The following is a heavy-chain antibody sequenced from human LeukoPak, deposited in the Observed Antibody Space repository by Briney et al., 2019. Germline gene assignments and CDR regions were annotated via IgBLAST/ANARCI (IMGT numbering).Heavy chain of an antibody. D-gene: IGHD2-2*01. V-gene: IGHV3-23*01. Sequence: PGGSLRLSCAASGFTVSDYAMTWVRQTPGEGLEWVSVISGGGDSTDYADSMKGRFTISRDNSKNTLYLQMNSLRAEDTALYYCAKLGCTGTICYANYWGQGTLVTVSS. CDR2: ISGGGDST. CDR3: AKLGCTGTICYANY. J-gene: IGHJ4*02. CDR1: GFTVSDYA.